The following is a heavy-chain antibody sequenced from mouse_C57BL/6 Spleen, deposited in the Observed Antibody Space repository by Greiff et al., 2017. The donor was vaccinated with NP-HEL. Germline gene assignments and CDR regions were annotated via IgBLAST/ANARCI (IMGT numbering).Heavy chain of an antibody. CDR2: IDPEDGDT. D-gene: IGHD1-1*01. V-gene: IGHV14-1*01. CDR1: GFNIKDYY. CDR3: TTYYGSSYDWFAY. Sequence: VQLKQSGAELVRPGASVKLSCTASGFNIKDYYMHWVKQRPEQGLEWIGRIDPEDGDTEYAPKFQGKATMTADTSSNTAYLQLSSLTSEDTAVYYCTTYYGSSYDWFAYWGQGTLVTVSA. J-gene: IGHJ3*01.